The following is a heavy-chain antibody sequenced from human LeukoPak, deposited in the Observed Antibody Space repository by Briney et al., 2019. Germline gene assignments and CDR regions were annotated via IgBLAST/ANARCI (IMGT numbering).Heavy chain of an antibody. CDR3: ARGDGDYVRGNWFDP. CDR2: INPNSGGT. J-gene: IGHJ5*02. CDR1: GYTFTGYY. V-gene: IGHV1-2*02. Sequence: ASVKVSCKASGYTFTGYYMHWVRQAPEQGLEWMGWINPNSGGTNYAQKIQGRVTMTRDTSISTAYMELSRLRSDDTAVYYCARGDGDYVRGNWFDPWGQGTLVTVPS. D-gene: IGHD4-17*01.